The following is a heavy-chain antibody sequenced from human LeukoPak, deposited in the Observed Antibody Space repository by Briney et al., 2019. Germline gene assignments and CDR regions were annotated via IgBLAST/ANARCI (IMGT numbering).Heavy chain of an antibody. V-gene: IGHV4-34*01. CDR3: ARAVTSSSSWYKWVNWFDP. D-gene: IGHD6-13*01. J-gene: IGHJ5*02. CDR2: INHSGST. Sequence: SETLSLTCAVYGGSFSGYYWTWIRQPPGKGLEWIGEINHSGSTNYNPSLKSRVTISVDTSKNQFSLKLSSVTAADTAVYYCARAVTSSSSWYKWVNWFDPWGQGTLVTVSS. CDR1: GGSFSGYY.